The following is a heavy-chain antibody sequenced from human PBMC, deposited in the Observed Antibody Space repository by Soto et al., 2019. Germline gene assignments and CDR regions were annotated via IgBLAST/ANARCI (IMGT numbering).Heavy chain of an antibody. D-gene: IGHD2-21*01. CDR2: ISSNGGST. CDR1: GFTFSSYA. J-gene: IGHJ5*02. Sequence: PGGSLRLSCSASGFTFSSYAMHWVRQAPGKGLEYVSAISSNGGSTYYADSVKGRFTISRDNSKNTLYLQMSSLRAEDTAVYYCARDVNGGFCGAWGQGTLVTVSS. V-gene: IGHV3-64D*08. CDR3: ARDVNGGFCGA.